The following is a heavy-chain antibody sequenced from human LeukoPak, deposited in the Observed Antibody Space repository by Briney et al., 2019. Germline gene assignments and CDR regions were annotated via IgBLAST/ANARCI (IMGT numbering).Heavy chain of an antibody. CDR1: GYTFTSYY. CDR3: ARTISDWYFDL. D-gene: IGHD5-12*01. J-gene: IGHJ2*01. CDR2: INPSGGST. V-gene: IGHV1-46*01. Sequence: ATVKVSCKASGYTFTSYYMHWVRQAPGQGLEWMGIINPSGGSTSYAQKFQGRVTMTRDTSTSTVYMELSSLRSEDTAVYYCARTISDWYFDLWGRGTLVTVSS.